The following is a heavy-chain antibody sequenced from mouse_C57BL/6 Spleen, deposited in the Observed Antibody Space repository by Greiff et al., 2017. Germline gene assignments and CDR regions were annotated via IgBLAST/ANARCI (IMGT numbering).Heavy chain of an antibody. Sequence: EVQVVESGPELVKPGASVKISCKASGYSFTDYNMNWVKQSNGKSLEWIGVINPNYGTTSYNQKFKGKATLTVDQSSSTAYMQLNSLTSEDSAVYYCARSSYYYGSSHWYFDVWGTGTTVTVSS. CDR2: INPNYGTT. D-gene: IGHD1-1*01. CDR1: GYSFTDYN. V-gene: IGHV1-39*01. CDR3: ARSSYYYGSSHWYFDV. J-gene: IGHJ1*03.